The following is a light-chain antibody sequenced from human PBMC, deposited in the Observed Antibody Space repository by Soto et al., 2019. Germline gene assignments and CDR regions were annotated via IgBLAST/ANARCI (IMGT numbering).Light chain of an antibody. CDR1: SSNIGAGYD. Sequence: QSVLTQPLSVSGAPGQRGTISCTGSSSNIGAGYDVHWYQQLPGTAPKLLIYDNNNRPSGVPDRFSGSKSGTSASLAITGLQSEDEADYYCQSYDSSLSGYVFGTGTKVTVL. J-gene: IGLJ1*01. V-gene: IGLV1-40*01. CDR3: QSYDSSLSGYV. CDR2: DNN.